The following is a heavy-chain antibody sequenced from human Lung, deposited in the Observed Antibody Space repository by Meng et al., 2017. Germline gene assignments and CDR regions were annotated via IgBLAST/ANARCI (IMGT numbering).Heavy chain of an antibody. Sequence: QVQVVQSGAEVKEPGASVKVSCKASGYTFTTYGLSWVRQAPGQGLEWRGWISAYNGNTKYAQKVQGRVTMTRDTSTTTAYMELRNLRSDDTAVYYCVSERGGGSFDYWGQGTLVTVSS. V-gene: IGHV1-18*01. J-gene: IGHJ4*02. D-gene: IGHD6-25*01. CDR2: ISAYNGNT. CDR3: VSERGGGSFDY. CDR1: GYTFTTYG.